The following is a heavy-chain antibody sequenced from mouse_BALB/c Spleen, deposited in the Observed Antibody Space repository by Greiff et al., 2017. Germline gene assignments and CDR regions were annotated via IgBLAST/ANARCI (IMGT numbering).Heavy chain of an antibody. CDR2: IWAGGST. J-gene: IGHJ1*01. CDR3: ASRYYGSSLWYFDV. CDR1: GFSFTSYG. Sequence: VQLKESGPGLVAPSQSLSITCTVSGFSFTSYGVPWVRQPPGKGLEWLGVIWAGGSTNYNSALMSRLSISKDNSKSQVFLKMNSLQTDDTAMYYCASRYYGSSLWYFDVWGAGTTVTVSS. D-gene: IGHD1-1*01. V-gene: IGHV2-9*02.